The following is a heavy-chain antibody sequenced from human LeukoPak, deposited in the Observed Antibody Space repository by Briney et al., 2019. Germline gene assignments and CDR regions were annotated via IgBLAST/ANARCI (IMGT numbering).Heavy chain of an antibody. CDR1: GGSISSSSYY. CDR3: ARARRGYVRLDY. J-gene: IGHJ4*02. CDR2: IYHSGST. Sequence: PSETLSLTCTVSGGSISSSSYYWGWIRQSPGKGLEWIGEIYHSGSTNYNPSLMRRVTMSVDTSKNQFSLSLTAVTDADTALYYCARARRGYVRLDYWGQGTLVTVSS. V-gene: IGHV4-39*07. D-gene: IGHD5-12*01.